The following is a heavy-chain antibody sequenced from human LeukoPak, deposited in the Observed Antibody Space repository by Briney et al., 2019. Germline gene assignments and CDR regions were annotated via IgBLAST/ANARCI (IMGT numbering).Heavy chain of an antibody. CDR2: ISSSSSYI. CDR1: GFTFSTFA. V-gene: IGHV3-21*01. Sequence: GGSLRLSCAASGFTFSTFAMIWVRQPPGKGLEWVSSISSSSSYIYYADSVKGRFTISRDNAKNSLYLQMNSLRAEDTALYYCARQADTAMLIWSFTDYWGQGTLVTVSS. D-gene: IGHD5-18*01. CDR3: ARQADTAMLIWSFTDY. J-gene: IGHJ4*02.